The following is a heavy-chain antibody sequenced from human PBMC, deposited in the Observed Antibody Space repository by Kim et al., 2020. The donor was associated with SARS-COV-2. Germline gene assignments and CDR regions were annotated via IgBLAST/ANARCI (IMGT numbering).Heavy chain of an antibody. V-gene: IGHV3-66*01. CDR3: ARYYGLGSRYFDY. CDR1: GFTVSSNY. J-gene: IGHJ4*02. CDR2: IYTAGNT. D-gene: IGHD3-10*01. Sequence: GGSLRLSCAASGFTVSSNYMSWVRQAPGKGLEWVSVIYTAGNTYYADSVKGRFTISRDNSNNTLYLQMNSLRAEDTAVYYCARYYGLGSRYFDYWGQGTLVTVSS.